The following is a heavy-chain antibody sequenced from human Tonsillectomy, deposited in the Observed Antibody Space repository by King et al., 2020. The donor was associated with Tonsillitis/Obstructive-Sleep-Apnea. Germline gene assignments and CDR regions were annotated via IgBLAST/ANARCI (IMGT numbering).Heavy chain of an antibody. D-gene: IGHD4-17*01. CDR2: IWYEGSNK. CDR1: GFTFSSYV. V-gene: IGHV3-33*01. CDR3: ARGGYGDYVGFDP. Sequence: VQLVESGGGVVQPGRSLRLSCASSGFTFSSYVLHWVRQAPGMGLEWVAVIWYEGSNKYYAYSVKGRFTISRDNSKNTLYLQMNSLRAEDTAVYYCARGGYGDYVGFDPWGQGTLVTVSS. J-gene: IGHJ5*02.